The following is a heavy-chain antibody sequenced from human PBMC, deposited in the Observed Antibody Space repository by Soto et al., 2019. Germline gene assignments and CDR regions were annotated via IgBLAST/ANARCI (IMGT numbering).Heavy chain of an antibody. CDR2: ISIRGGDE. V-gene: IGHV3-30*03. CDR3: ARGTIVARQHLDY. CDR1: GFTFSSYA. J-gene: IGHJ4*02. Sequence: QVQLVESGGGVVQPGKSLRLSCTASGFTFSSYAMHWARQAPGKGLEWVTVISIRGGDEYYAESVRGRFTISRDDSKNTLDRHMNSLRVEDMAVYYCARGTIVARQHLDYWGQGTLVTVSS. D-gene: IGHD6-6*01.